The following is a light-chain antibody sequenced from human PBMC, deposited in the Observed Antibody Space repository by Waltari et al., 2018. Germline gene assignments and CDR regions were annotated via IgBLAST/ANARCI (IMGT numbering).Light chain of an antibody. J-gene: IGKJ1*01. V-gene: IGKV1-9*01. CDR2: AAS. CDR3: QQFNASPRT. Sequence: IQLTQSPSSLSASVGDRVTIPCRASQGVNVYLAWYQQKPGKAPKLLIYAASTLQSGVSSRFSGSGSGTDFTLTINSLQPEDIATYYCQQFNASPRTFGQGTNVEIK. CDR1: QGVNVY.